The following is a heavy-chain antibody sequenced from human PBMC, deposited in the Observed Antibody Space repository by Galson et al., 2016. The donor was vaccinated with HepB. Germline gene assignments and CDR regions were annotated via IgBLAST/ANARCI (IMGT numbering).Heavy chain of an antibody. CDR1: SDPVTSGTYY. Sequence: SETLSLTCTVSSDPVTSGTYYWSWVRQSPGKGLDWIGYIHESGNTNYNPSIKSRVTISRDTSKNQFFLELTSVTAADTAVYYCARDEGFYNGMDVWGQGTKVTVAS. D-gene: IGHD2-2*02. CDR2: IHESGNT. V-gene: IGHV4-61*01. J-gene: IGHJ6*02. CDR3: ARDEGFYNGMDV.